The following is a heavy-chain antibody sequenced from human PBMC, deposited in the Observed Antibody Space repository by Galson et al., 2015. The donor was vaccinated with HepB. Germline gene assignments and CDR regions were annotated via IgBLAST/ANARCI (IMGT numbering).Heavy chain of an antibody. Sequence: CAISGDSVSTHIVAWNWIRQSPSRGLEWLGRTYYRSKWYNDYAVSVQSRITINPDTSRNQFSLQLNSVTPEDTGVYYCTRVRHLARGMDVWGQVTTVTVSS. CDR1: GDSVSTHIVA. V-gene: IGHV6-1*01. CDR3: TRVRHLARGMDV. D-gene: IGHD5-12*01. J-gene: IGHJ6*02. CDR2: TYYRSKWYN.